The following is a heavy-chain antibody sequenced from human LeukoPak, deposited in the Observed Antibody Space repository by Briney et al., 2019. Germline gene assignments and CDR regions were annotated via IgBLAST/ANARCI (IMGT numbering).Heavy chain of an antibody. V-gene: IGHV3-21*01. CDR3: ARGGLGHYSNYIYNYHYYMDV. D-gene: IGHD4-11*01. J-gene: IGHJ6*03. CDR2: ISSSSSYI. Sequence: GGSLRLSRAASGFTFSSYSMNWVRQAPGKGLEWVSSISSSSSYIYYADSVKGRFTISRDNAKNSLYLQMNSLRAEDTAVYYCARGGLGHYSNYIYNYHYYMDVWGKGTTVTVSS. CDR1: GFTFSSYS.